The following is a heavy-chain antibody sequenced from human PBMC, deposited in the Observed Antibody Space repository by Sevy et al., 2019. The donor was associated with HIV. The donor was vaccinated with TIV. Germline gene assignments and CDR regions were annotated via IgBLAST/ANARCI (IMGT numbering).Heavy chain of an antibody. V-gene: IGHV3-74*01. CDR3: ARVSIAAAGDYYYYMDV. CDR1: GLTFSSYW. Sequence: GGSLRLSCAASGLTFSSYWMHWVRQAPGKGLVWVSGINSDGSSTSYADSVKDRFTISRDNAKNTLYLQMNSLRAEDTAVYYCARVSIAAAGDYYYYMDVWGKGTTVTVSS. D-gene: IGHD6-13*01. J-gene: IGHJ6*03. CDR2: INSDGSST.